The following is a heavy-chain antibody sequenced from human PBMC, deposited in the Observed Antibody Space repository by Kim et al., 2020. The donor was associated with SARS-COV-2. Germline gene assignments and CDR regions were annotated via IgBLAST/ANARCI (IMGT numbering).Heavy chain of an antibody. J-gene: IGHJ4*02. V-gene: IGHV4-34*01. Sequence: SETLSLTCAVYGGSFSGYYWSWIRQPPGKGLEWIGEINHSGSTNYNPSLKSRVTISVDTSKNQFSLKLSSVTAADTAVYYCARGWHKGAARPFDYWGQGTLVTVSS. CDR1: GGSFSGYY. D-gene: IGHD6-6*01. CDR3: ARGWHKGAARPFDY. CDR2: INHSGST.